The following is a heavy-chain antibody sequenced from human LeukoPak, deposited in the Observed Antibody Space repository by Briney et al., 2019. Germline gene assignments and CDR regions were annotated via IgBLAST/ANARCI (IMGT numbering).Heavy chain of an antibody. V-gene: IGHV3-23*01. Sequence: GGSLRLSCAASGFTFANYAMSWVRQAPGKGLEWVSAISGSGGSTYYADSVKGRFTISRDNSKNTLYLQMNSLRAEDTAVYYCAKEGGSGYYGSGSYGPYDYWGQGTLVTVSS. CDR1: GFTFANYA. CDR2: ISGSGGST. CDR3: AKEGGSGYYGSGSYGPYDY. J-gene: IGHJ4*02. D-gene: IGHD3-10*01.